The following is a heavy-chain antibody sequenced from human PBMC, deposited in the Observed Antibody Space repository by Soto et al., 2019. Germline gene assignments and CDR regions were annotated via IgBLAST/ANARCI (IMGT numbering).Heavy chain of an antibody. D-gene: IGHD3-16*01. CDR3: ARGDSPYVWFNEF. Sequence: SVKVSCKDSGGLFSSYAISWVRQAPGQGLEWMGGIIPVFDTPYYAQKFQGRVTITADESTNTAYLELSSLRSDDTAMYYCARGDSPYVWFNEFWGQGSRVTVSS. J-gene: IGHJ4*02. V-gene: IGHV1-69*13. CDR1: GGLFSSYA. CDR2: IIPVFDTP.